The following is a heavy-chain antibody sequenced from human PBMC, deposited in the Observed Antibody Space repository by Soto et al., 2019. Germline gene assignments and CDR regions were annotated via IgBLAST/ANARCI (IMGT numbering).Heavy chain of an antibody. CDR2: FDPEDGET. D-gene: IGHD3-10*01. J-gene: IGHJ4*02. V-gene: IGHV1-24*01. Sequence: ASVKVSFKVSGYTLTELSIHWGRQAPGKGLEWMGGFDPEDGETIYAQKFQGRVTMTEDTSTDTAYMELSSLRSEDTAVYYCATHPMVRGVHFDYWGQGTLVTFSS. CDR1: GYTLTELS. CDR3: ATHPMVRGVHFDY.